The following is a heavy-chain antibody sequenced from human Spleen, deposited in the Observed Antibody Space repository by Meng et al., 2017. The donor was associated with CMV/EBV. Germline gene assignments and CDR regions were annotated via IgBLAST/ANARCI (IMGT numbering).Heavy chain of an antibody. D-gene: IGHD6-13*01. V-gene: IGHV3-74*01. CDR2: ISNDGRTT. Sequence: GESLKISCAASGFTFSTYWMHWVRQAPGKGLMWVSHISNDGRTTNYADSVKGRFTISRDNAKNSLYLQMNSLRAEDTAVYYCARAGGSSWDDYYYYGMDVWGQGATVTVSS. CDR1: GFTFSTYW. CDR3: ARAGGSSWDDYYYYGMDV. J-gene: IGHJ6*02.